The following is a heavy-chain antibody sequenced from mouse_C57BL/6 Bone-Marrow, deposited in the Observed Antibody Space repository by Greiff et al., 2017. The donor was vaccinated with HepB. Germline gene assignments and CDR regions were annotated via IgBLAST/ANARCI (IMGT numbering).Heavy chain of an antibody. CDR2: IDPSDSET. V-gene: IGHV1-52*01. J-gene: IGHJ2*01. D-gene: IGHD2-5*01. CDR3: ARYSNYPYYFDY. Sequence: QVQLQQPGAELVRPGSSVKLSCKASGYTFTSYWMHWVKQRPIQGLEWIGNIDPSDSETHYNQKFKDKATLTVDKSSSTAYMQLSSLTSEDSAVYYCARYSNYPYYFDYWGQGTTLTVSS. CDR1: GYTFTSYW.